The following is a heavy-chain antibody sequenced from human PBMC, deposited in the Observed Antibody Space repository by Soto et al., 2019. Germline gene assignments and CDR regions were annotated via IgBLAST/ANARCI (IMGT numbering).Heavy chain of an antibody. CDR3: ARPFGYSYDLYYYGMDV. V-gene: IGHV1-69*12. J-gene: IGHJ6*02. CDR2: IIPIFGTA. CDR1: GGTFSSYA. D-gene: IGHD5-18*01. Sequence: QVQLVQSGAEVKKPGSSVKVPCKASGGTFSSYAISWVRQAPGQGLEWMGGIIPIFGTANYAQKFQGRVTITADESTSTAYMELSSLRSEDTAVYYCARPFGYSYDLYYYGMDVWGQGTTVTVSS.